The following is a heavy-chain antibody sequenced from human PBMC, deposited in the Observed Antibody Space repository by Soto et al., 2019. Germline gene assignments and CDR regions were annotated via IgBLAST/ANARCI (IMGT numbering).Heavy chain of an antibody. Sequence: GESLKISCKGSGYSFSTYWISWVRQMPGKGLEWMGRIDPSDSYTDYSPSFQGHVTISADKSISTAYLQWSSLKASDTAMYYCARRKHDYVHYWFDPWGQGTLVTVSS. CDR1: GYSFSTYW. D-gene: IGHD3-16*01. CDR2: IDPSDSYT. V-gene: IGHV5-10-1*01. J-gene: IGHJ5*02. CDR3: ARRKHDYVHYWFDP.